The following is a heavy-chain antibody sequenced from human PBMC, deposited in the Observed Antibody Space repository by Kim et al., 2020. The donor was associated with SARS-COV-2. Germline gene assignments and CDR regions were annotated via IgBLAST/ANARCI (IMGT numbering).Heavy chain of an antibody. CDR2: ISAYDGNT. Sequence: ASVKVSCKASGYRFTGHGITWVRQAPGQGLEWMGWISAYDGNTQYAEDLRGRVTMTTDTSTSTAYMELRSLRSDDTAIYYCACVQSLMDNYFDPWGQGTLVTVSS. D-gene: IGHD2-8*01. CDR1: GYRFTGHG. J-gene: IGHJ5*02. CDR3: ACVQSLMDNYFDP. V-gene: IGHV1-18*01.